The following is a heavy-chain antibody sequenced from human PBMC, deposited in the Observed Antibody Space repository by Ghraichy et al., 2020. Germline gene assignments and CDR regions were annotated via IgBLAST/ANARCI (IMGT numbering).Heavy chain of an antibody. Sequence: GGSLRLSCATSGFTFDDYAMHWVRQAPGKGLEWVSGLSVYAGSIRYLDSVRGRFTISRDSARSSLYLQMNSLRTEDTALYYCARATRYCSGDCLPGYFGLWGRGTLVTVSS. D-gene: IGHD2-21*02. V-gene: IGHV3-9*01. J-gene: IGHJ2*01. CDR3: ARATRYCSGDCLPGYFGL. CDR1: GFTFDDYA. CDR2: LSVYAGSI.